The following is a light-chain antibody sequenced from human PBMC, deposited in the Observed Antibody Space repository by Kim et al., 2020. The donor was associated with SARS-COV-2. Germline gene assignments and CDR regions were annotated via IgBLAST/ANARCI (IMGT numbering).Light chain of an antibody. V-gene: IGKV3-20*01. CDR3: QQYGASSLT. CDR2: DAS. CDR1: QSVSNSR. J-gene: IGKJ4*01. Sequence: SPGERPTLSCRASQSVSNSRLAWYQQKPGQAPRLLIYDASSRATGITDRFSGSGSGTDFTLTISRLEPEDFAVYYCQQYGASSLTLGGGTKVDIK.